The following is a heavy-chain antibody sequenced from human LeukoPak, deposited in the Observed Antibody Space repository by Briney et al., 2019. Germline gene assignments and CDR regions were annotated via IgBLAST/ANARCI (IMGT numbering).Heavy chain of an antibody. CDR2: ISTSGSTI. Sequence: GGSLRLSCAASGFTFSSYEMNWVRQAPGKGLEWVSYISTSGSTIYYADSVKGRFTISGDNAKNSLYLQMNSLRAEDTAVYYCARDWAYDILTGYYNWYFDLWGRGTLVTVSS. V-gene: IGHV3-48*03. CDR3: ARDWAYDILTGYYNWYFDL. CDR1: GFTFSSYE. J-gene: IGHJ2*01. D-gene: IGHD3-9*01.